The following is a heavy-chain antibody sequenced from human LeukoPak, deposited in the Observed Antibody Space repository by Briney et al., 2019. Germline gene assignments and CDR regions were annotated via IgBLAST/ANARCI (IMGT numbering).Heavy chain of an antibody. CDR3: AREPGTSYYYGMDV. CDR1: GCTFSSYS. J-gene: IGHJ6*02. V-gene: IGHV3-21*01. D-gene: IGHD1-1*01. CDR2: ISSSSSYI. Sequence: PGGSLRLSCAASGCTFSSYSRNWVRQAPGKGLEWVASISSSSSYIYYAVSVKGRFTISRYNAKNSLSLQMNSLSAEDTAVYYCAREPGTSYYYGMDVRGQGATGTVS.